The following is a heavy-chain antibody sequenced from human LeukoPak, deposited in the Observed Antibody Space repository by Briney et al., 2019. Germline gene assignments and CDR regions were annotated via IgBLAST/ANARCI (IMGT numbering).Heavy chain of an antibody. CDR3: TTGVSRNYGDY. J-gene: IGHJ4*02. CDR2: IKSKADGGTT. D-gene: IGHD2-2*01. Sequence: GGSLRLSCAASGFTFSSYSMSWVRQAPGKGLEWVGRIKSKADGGTTDFAAPEKGRFTISRDDSKTTVYLQMNSLKTEDTAVYYCTTGVSRNYGDYWGQGSLVTVSS. CDR1: GFTFSSYS. V-gene: IGHV3-15*01.